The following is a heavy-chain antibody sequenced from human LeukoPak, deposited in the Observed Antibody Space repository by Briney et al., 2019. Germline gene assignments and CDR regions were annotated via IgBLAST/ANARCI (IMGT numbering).Heavy chain of an antibody. CDR3: ARKSEVYDILPGLDY. D-gene: IGHD3-9*01. CDR1: GFTFSDYY. CDR2: ISSSSSYT. Sequence: GGSLRLSCAASGFTFSDYYMSWIRQAPGKGLEWVSYISSSSSYTNYADSVKGRFTISRDNAKNSLYLQMNSLRAEDTAVYYCARKSEVYDILPGLDYWAQGPLVTVSS. V-gene: IGHV3-11*06. J-gene: IGHJ4*02.